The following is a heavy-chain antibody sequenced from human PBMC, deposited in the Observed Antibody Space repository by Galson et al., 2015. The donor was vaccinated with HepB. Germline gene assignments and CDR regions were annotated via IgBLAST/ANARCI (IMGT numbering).Heavy chain of an antibody. Sequence: SLRLSCAASGFTISRYWTHWVRQVPGKGPVWISCITVDATKTEFADAVKGSLALSRDNARHAVYLQMNSLTAEDTAVYYCAREGGGGTPFDCWGQGTLVTVSS. CDR2: ITVDATKT. CDR3: AREGGGGTPFDC. CDR1: GFTISRYW. V-gene: IGHV3-74*03. D-gene: IGHD1-26*01. J-gene: IGHJ4*02.